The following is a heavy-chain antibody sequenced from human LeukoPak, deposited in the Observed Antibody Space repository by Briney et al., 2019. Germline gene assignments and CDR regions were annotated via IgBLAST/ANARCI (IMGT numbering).Heavy chain of an antibody. D-gene: IGHD3-10*01. J-gene: IGHJ4*02. CDR3: ARVRGVTTYDY. Sequence: GGSLRLSCAASGFTFSSYAMHWVRQAPGKGLEWVAVISYDGSNKYYADSVKGRFTISRDNSKNTLYLQMNSLRAEDTAVYYCARVRGVTTYDYWGQGTLVTVSS. CDR2: ISYDGSNK. V-gene: IGHV3-30*04. CDR1: GFTFSSYA.